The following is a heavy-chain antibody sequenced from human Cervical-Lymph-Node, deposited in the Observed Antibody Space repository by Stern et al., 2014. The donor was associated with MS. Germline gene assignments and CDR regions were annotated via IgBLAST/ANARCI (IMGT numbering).Heavy chain of an antibody. CDR1: GYTFTGYF. V-gene: IGHV1-2*06. CDR3: ARVASAWPYYYGMDV. J-gene: IGHJ6*02. Sequence: VQLVESGAEVKEPGASVKISCKASGYTFTGYFMHWGRQAPGQGLEWMGRINPGSGVTNLAQKFQGSVTMTRDTSISTAYMEVSSLRSDDTAVYYCARVASAWPYYYGMDVWGQGTTVTVSS. D-gene: IGHD5-24*01. CDR2: INPGSGVT.